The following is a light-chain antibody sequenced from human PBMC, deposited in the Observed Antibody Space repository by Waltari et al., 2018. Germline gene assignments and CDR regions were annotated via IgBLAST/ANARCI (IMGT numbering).Light chain of an antibody. CDR3: QQTDSFPLT. Sequence: DIQMIQSPSFVSASVGDRVTITCRASQDIYSRLAWYQQKPGGAPQLLIYVASTLQSGVPSRFRGSGSGTEFTLTITSLQPDDFATYFCQQTDSFPLTFGGGTKVEIK. CDR2: VAS. CDR1: QDIYSR. V-gene: IGKV1-12*01. J-gene: IGKJ4*01.